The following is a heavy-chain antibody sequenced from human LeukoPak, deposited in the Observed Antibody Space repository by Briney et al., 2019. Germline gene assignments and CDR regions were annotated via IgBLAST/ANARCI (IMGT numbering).Heavy chain of an antibody. D-gene: IGHD4-17*01. CDR3: AREDPQTTVPEGMDV. V-gene: IGHV4-59*01. J-gene: IGHJ6*02. CDR1: GGSISHYY. CDR2: IYYSGTT. Sequence: SETLSLTCTVFGGSISHYYWSWIRQSPGKGLEWIGYIYYSGTTNYNPSLKNRVTISVDTSRNQFSLQLRSVTAADTAVYYCAREDPQTTVPEGMDVWGQGTTVIVSS.